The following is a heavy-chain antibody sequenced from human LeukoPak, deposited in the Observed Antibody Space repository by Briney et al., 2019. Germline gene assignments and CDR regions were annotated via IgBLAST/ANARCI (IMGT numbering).Heavy chain of an antibody. J-gene: IGHJ6*02. CDR2: INSDGSST. V-gene: IGHV3-74*01. CDR3: ARDPRYYDSSGYYYVDYYYYYGMDV. CDR1: GFTFSSYW. D-gene: IGHD3-22*01. Sequence: PGGSLRLSCAASGFTFSSYWMHWVRQAPGKGLVWVLRINSDGSSTSYEDSVKGRFTISRDNAKNTLYLQMNSLRAEDTAVYYCARDPRYYDSSGYYYVDYYYYYGMDVWGQGTTVTVSS.